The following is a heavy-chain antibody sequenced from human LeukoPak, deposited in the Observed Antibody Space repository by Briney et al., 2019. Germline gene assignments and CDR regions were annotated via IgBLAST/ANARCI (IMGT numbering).Heavy chain of an antibody. CDR3: ARPDYYDSSGYTDY. V-gene: IGHV1-69*04. D-gene: IGHD3-22*01. Sequence: SVKVSCKASGGTFSSYAISWVRQAPGQGLEWMGRIIPILGIANYAQKFQGRVTITADKSTSTAYMELSSLRSEDTAVYYCARPDYYDSSGYTDYWGQGTLVTVSS. J-gene: IGHJ4*02. CDR2: IIPILGIA. CDR1: GGTFSSYA.